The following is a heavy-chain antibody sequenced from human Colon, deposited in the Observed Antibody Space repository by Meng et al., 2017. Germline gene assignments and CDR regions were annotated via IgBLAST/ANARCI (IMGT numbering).Heavy chain of an antibody. CDR3: ARGVDWAKSGNF. CDR2: IHPSGST. CDR1: GGSLRYYY. D-gene: IGHD3-9*01. Sequence: VPLGPRARGFLTTSAPLSPPCAVSGGSLRYYYLAWTRPPPGKGLEWVGEIHPSGSTYYSPSLQSRVTITLDTSKNQFSLTLSSMTAADTAVYYCARGVDWAKSGNFWGQGTLVTVSS. V-gene: IGHV4-34*01. J-gene: IGHJ4*02.